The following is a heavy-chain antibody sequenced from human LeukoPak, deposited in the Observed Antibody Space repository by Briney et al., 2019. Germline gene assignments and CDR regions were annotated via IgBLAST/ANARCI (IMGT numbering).Heavy chain of an antibody. J-gene: IGHJ4*02. CDR3: ARDLVVRDYYDSSGYRFDY. Sequence: EASVKVSCKASGGTFSSYAISWARQAPGQGLEWMGRIIPILGIANYAQKFQGRVTITADKSTSTAYMELSSLRSEDTAVYYCARDLVVRDYYDSSGYRFDYWGQGTLVTVSS. D-gene: IGHD3-22*01. V-gene: IGHV1-69*04. CDR2: IIPILGIA. CDR1: GGTFSSYA.